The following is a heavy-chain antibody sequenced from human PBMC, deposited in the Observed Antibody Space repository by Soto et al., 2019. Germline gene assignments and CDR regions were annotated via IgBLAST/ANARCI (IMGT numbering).Heavy chain of an antibody. Sequence: SSETLSLTCAVYGGSFSGYYWSWIRQPPGKGLEWIGEINHSGSTNYNPSLKSRVTISVDTSKNQFSLKLSSVTAADTAVYYCARVRLLGYCSGGSCYTMHFDYWGQGTLVPVSS. CDR2: INHSGST. J-gene: IGHJ4*02. D-gene: IGHD2-15*01. CDR3: ARVRLLGYCSGGSCYTMHFDY. CDR1: GGSFSGYY. V-gene: IGHV4-34*01.